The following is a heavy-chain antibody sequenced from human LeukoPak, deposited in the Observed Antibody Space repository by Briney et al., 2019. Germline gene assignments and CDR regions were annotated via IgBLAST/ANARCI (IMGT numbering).Heavy chain of an antibody. CDR3: ARGGRAAAGTMSDALDI. V-gene: IGHV1-69*13. J-gene: IGHJ3*02. CDR2: IIPIFGTA. Sequence: GASVKVSCKASGGTFSSYAISWVRRAPGQGLEWMGGIIPIFGTANYAQKFQGRVTITADESTSTAYMELSSLRSEDTAVYYCARGGRAAAGTMSDALDIWGQGTMVTVSS. CDR1: GGTFSSYA. D-gene: IGHD6-13*01.